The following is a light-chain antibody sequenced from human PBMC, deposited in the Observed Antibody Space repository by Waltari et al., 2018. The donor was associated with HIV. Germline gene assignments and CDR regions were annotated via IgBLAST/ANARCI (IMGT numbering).Light chain of an antibody. CDR3: ASWDDNLGHWV. J-gene: IGLJ3*02. CDR1: KSNVVHNF. Sequence: QSVLTQPPSASRTPGQRVLMSCSGNKSNVVHNFVSWFQQVPGGAPNLVIYRNDRRPSGVPERFSGGKSCSSACLAISGIQSDDEADYFCASWDDNLGHWVFGVGTKLTV. V-gene: IGLV1-44*01. CDR2: RND.